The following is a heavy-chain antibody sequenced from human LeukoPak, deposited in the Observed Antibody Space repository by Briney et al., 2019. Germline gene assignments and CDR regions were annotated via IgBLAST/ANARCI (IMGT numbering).Heavy chain of an antibody. CDR2: ISYDGSNE. CDR1: GFTFSSYG. J-gene: IGHJ4*02. D-gene: IGHD3-3*01. CDR3: AKENTIFGVVIIGLDY. V-gene: IGHV3-30*18. Sequence: GGSLRLSCAASGFTFSSYGMHWVRQAPGKGLEWVAVISYDGSNEYYADSVKGRFTISRDNSKNTLYLQMNSLRAEDTAVYYCAKENTIFGVVIIGLDYWGQGTLVTVSS.